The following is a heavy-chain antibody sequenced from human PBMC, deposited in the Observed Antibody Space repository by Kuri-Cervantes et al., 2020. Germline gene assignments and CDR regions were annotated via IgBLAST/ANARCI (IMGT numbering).Heavy chain of an antibody. Sequence: GESLKISCTGSGFTFSSFATSRVRQAPGKGLEWVSAMSGNGGSTYYADSVKGRFTISRDNSKDTMYLQMSSLRADDTAVYYCTKEGYYDSSGLYYYYYYMDVWGKGTTVTVSS. CDR2: MSGNGGST. J-gene: IGHJ6*03. CDR1: GFTFSSFA. V-gene: IGHV3-23*01. CDR3: TKEGYYDSSGLYYYYYYMDV. D-gene: IGHD3-22*01.